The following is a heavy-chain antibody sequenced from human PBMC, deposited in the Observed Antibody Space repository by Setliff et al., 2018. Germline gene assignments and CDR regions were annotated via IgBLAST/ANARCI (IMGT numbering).Heavy chain of an antibody. Sequence: SETLSLTCNVSGDSIGNYYWSWLRQSPGRGLEWIGYVDHSNYANYNPSLKRRVTISVDTSKNQFSLRLSLVTAADTATYYCARQKEYSGRSCFQHWGQGIPVTVSS. D-gene: IGHD1-26*01. V-gene: IGHV4-59*08. CDR3: ARQKEYSGRSCFQH. CDR2: VDHSNYA. CDR1: GDSIGNYY. J-gene: IGHJ1*01.